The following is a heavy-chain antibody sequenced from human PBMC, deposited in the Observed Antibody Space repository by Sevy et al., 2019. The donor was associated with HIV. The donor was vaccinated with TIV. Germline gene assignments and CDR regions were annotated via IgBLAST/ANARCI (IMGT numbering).Heavy chain of an antibody. J-gene: IGHJ4*02. CDR2: IYYSGAT. Sequence: SETLSLSCSVSGGSISTPSFYWDWIRQPPGKGLEWIGSIYYSGATEFNPSLKRRVTMSVDTSNNQLSLKLKFVTAADTAVYYCSRRRGGSYPEIFDYWGQGMLVTVSS. CDR1: GGSISTPSFY. V-gene: IGHV4-39*01. CDR3: SRRRGGSYPEIFDY. D-gene: IGHD1-26*01.